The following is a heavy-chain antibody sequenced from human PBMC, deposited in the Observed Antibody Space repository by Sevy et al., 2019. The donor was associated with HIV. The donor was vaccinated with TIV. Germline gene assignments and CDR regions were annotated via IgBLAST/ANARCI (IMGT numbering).Heavy chain of an antibody. CDR1: GFTFSSYA. D-gene: IGHD3-10*01. J-gene: IGHJ4*02. V-gene: IGHV3-23*01. CDR2: ISGSGGST. CDR3: AKIPYYGSGGLVYFDY. Sequence: GGSLRLSCAASGFTFSSYAMSWVRQAPGKGLEWVSAISGSGGSTYYADSVKGRFTISRDNSKNTLYLQMNSPRAEDTAVYYCAKIPYYGSGGLVYFDYWGQGTLVTVSS.